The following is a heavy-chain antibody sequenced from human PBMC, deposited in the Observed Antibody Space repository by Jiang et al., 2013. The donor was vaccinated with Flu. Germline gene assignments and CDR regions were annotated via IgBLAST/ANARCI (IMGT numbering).Heavy chain of an antibody. Sequence: GPGLVKPSETLSLTCTVSGGSISSYYWSWIRQPPGKGLEWIGYIYYSGSTSYNPSLKSRVTISVDTSKNQFSLKLSSVTAADTAVYYCARAYGSGSYSLYYYYGMDV. V-gene: IGHV4-59*01. CDR3: ARAYGSGSYSLYYYYGMDV. J-gene: IGHJ6*01. CDR1: GGSISSYY. D-gene: IGHD3-10*01. CDR2: IYYSGST.